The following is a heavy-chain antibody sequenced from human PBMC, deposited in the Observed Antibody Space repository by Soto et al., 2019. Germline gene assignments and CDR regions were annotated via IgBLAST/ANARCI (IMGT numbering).Heavy chain of an antibody. CDR3: ARNSGSYVRL. Sequence: PSETLSLTCAVYGGSFSGYYWSRIRQPPGKGLEWIGEIYHSGSPNYNPSLKSRVTISVDKSKNQFSLKLSSVTAADTAVYYCARNSGSYVRLWGPGTLATVSS. J-gene: IGHJ4*02. V-gene: IGHV4-34*01. CDR1: GGSFSGYY. CDR2: IYHSGSP. D-gene: IGHD1-26*01.